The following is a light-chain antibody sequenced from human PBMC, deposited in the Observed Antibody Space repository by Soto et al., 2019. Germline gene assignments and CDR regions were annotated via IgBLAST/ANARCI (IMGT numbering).Light chain of an antibody. CDR3: QQFSRYPLT. J-gene: IGKJ4*01. Sequence: EFVLTQSPGTLSLSPGERATLSCRASQTVRNNYLAWYQQKPGQAPRLLIYDASSRATGIPDRFSGGGSGTDFTLTISRREPEDFAVYYCQQFSRYPLTFGGGTKVDIK. CDR2: DAS. V-gene: IGKV3-20*01. CDR1: QTVRNNY.